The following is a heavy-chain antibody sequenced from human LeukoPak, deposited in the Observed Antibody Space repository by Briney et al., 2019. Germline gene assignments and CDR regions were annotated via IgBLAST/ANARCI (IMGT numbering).Heavy chain of an antibody. CDR1: GCTFTGQY. V-gene: IGHV1-2*02. J-gene: IGHJ4*02. CDR3: ASYPRYISSPPFDY. Sequence: PSVKVSCKAYGCTFTGQYMDWVRQAPGQGLEWIGWINPNTGDTNYAQKFQGRVTMTRDTAISTAYLELSRLAYDDTAVYYCASYPRYISSPPFDYWGPGTLVTVSS. D-gene: IGHD5-12*01. CDR2: INPNTGDT.